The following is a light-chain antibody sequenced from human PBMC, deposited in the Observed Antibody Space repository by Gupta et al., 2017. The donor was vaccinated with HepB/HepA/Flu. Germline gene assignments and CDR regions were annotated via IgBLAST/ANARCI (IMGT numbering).Light chain of an antibody. CDR2: EAS. V-gene: IGLV3-21*01. CDR1: NIGSKS. Sequence: SYVLTQPPSLSVAPGQTARVTCGGNNIGSKSVHWYQQKPGQAPVLVIYEASDRPSGITDRFSGSNSGDTATLTISRVEAGDEADYSCIVWAGSSDLLVFGGGTKLTVL. CDR3: IVWAGSSDLLV. J-gene: IGLJ3*02.